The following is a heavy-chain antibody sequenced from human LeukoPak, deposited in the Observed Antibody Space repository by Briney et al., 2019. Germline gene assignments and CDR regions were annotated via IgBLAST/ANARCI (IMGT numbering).Heavy chain of an antibody. CDR2: ISHDGSSK. V-gene: IGHV3-30*04. J-gene: IGHJ4*02. CDR1: GFTFSSDS. Sequence: GRSLRLSCVASGFTFSSDSMHWVRQAPGEGLEWVAVISHDGSSKFYADSVKGRITVSRDNSKNTVYLQMNSLRPEHTAVYYCASLQVPKDNSWDPYWGQGTLVTVSS. CDR3: ASLQVPKDNSWDPY. D-gene: IGHD2-2*01.